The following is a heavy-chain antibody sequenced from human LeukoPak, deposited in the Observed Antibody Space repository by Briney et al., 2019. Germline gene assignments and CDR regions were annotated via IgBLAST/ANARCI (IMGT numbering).Heavy chain of an antibody. CDR3: TTAPPYCDGACYSFDY. CDR2: IYGGDGGT. CDR1: GFTVSRNY. D-gene: IGHD2-21*02. Sequence: GGSLRLSCAASGFTVSRNYMTWVRQAPGKGLECVSVIYGGDGGTYYADSVKGRFTISRDTSKNTIYLQMNNLRAEDTAVYYCTTAPPYCDGACYSFDYWGQGTLVTVSS. V-gene: IGHV3-53*01. J-gene: IGHJ4*02.